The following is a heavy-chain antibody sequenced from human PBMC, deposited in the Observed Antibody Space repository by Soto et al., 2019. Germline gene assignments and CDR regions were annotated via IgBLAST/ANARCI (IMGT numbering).Heavy chain of an antibody. J-gene: IGHJ4*02. CDR3: ARTYCTNGVCYKPFDY. CDR1: GFTFSSYG. V-gene: IGHV3-33*01. Sequence: PGGSLRLSCAASGFTFSSYGMHWVRQAPGKGLEWVAVIWYDGSNKYYADSVKGRFTISRDNSKNTLYLQMNSLRAEDTAVYYCARTYCTNGVCYKPFDYWGQGTLVTVSS. CDR2: IWYDGSNK. D-gene: IGHD2-8*01.